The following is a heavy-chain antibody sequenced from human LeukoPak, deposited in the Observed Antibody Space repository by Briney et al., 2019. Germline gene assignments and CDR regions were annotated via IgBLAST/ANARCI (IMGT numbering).Heavy chain of an antibody. Sequence: PGGSLRLSCAASGFTFSSYEMNWVRQAPGKGLEWVSYISSSGSTIYYADSVKGRFTISRDNAKNSLYLQMNSLRAEDTAVYYCARSVDTAMVYYFDYWGQGTLVTVSS. CDR2: ISSSGSTI. J-gene: IGHJ4*02. CDR1: GFTFSSYE. D-gene: IGHD5-18*01. CDR3: ARSVDTAMVYYFDY. V-gene: IGHV3-48*03.